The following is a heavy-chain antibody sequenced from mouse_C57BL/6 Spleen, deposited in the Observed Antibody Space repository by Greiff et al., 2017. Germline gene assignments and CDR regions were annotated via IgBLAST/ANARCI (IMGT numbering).Heavy chain of an antibody. D-gene: IGHD4-1*01. CDR2: INYDGSST. CDR3: ARGNWGGYFDY. Sequence: EVMLVESEGGLVQPGSSMKLSCTASGFTFSDYYMAWVRQVPEKGLEWVANINYDGSSTYYLDSLKSRFIISRDNAKNILYLQMSSLKSEDTATYYCARGNWGGYFDYWGQGTTLTVSS. CDR1: GFTFSDYY. V-gene: IGHV5-16*01. J-gene: IGHJ2*01.